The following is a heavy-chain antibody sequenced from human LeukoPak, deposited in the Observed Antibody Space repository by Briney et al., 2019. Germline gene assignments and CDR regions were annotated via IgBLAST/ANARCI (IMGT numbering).Heavy chain of an antibody. D-gene: IGHD3-10*01. Sequence: GGSLRLSCVTSGFTFNNYPMHWVRQAPGKGLEWVAVIGYDGRFKFHSDSVKGRFTISRDDSKNTLYLQMNSLRPEDTALYYRARDPNTGSPDYFDYWGQGTLVTVST. V-gene: IGHV3-30*04. J-gene: IGHJ4*02. CDR3: ARDPNTGSPDYFDY. CDR2: IGYDGRFK. CDR1: GFTFNNYP.